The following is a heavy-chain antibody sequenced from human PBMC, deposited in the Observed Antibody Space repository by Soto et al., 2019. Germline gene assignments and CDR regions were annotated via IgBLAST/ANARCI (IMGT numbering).Heavy chain of an antibody. CDR3: ARDSSSWYNAFDI. Sequence: GGSLRLSCAASGFTFSSYSMNWVRQAPGKGLEWVSSISSSSSYIYYADSVKGRFTIPRDNAKNSLYLQMNSLRAEDTAVYYCARDSSSWYNAFDIWGQGTMVTVSS. J-gene: IGHJ3*02. D-gene: IGHD6-13*01. V-gene: IGHV3-21*01. CDR2: ISSSSSYI. CDR1: GFTFSSYS.